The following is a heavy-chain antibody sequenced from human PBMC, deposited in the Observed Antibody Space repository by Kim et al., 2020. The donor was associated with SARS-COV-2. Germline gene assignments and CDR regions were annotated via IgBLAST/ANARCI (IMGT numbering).Heavy chain of an antibody. CDR1: GGSISNYY. CDR3: ARDPPGSGSYFDY. J-gene: IGHJ4*02. D-gene: IGHD3-10*01. Sequence: SETLSLTCTVSGGSISNYYWSWIRQPPGKGLEWIGYIYYNGATKYNPSLKSRVTILVDTSKNEFSLNLNSVTAADTAVYYCARDPPGSGSYFDYWGRGTL. V-gene: IGHV4-59*01. CDR2: IYYNGAT.